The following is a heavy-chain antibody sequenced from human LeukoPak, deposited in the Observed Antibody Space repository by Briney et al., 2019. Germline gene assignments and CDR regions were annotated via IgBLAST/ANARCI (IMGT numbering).Heavy chain of an antibody. CDR2: IIPIFGTS. Sequence: SVNVSFTASGGTFSSYAISWVGQAPGQGREWMGGIIPIFGTSTTAQKFQGRVTIPAAESTSTASMELSSLRSEDTAVYYCARVSSSRHGEPDYWGQGTLVTVSS. CDR3: ARVSSSRHGEPDY. CDR1: GGTFSSYA. D-gene: IGHD6-13*01. J-gene: IGHJ4*02. V-gene: IGHV1-69*13.